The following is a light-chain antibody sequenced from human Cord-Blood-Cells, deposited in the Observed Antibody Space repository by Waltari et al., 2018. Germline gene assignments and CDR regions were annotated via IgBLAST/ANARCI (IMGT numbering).Light chain of an antibody. Sequence: QSALTQPRSVSGSPGQSVTISCTGTSSDVGGYNYVSWYQQHPGKAPKLMIYDFSKRLSGVPDRFSGSKSGNTASLTISGLQAEDEADYYCCTYAGSDTCGFGGGTKLTVL. CDR2: DFS. CDR1: SSDVGGYNY. V-gene: IGLV2-11*01. J-gene: IGLJ3*02. CDR3: CTYAGSDTCG.